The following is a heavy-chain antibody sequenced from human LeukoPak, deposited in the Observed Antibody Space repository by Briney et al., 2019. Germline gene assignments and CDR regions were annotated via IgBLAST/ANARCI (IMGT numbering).Heavy chain of an antibody. CDR2: IYYSGST. J-gene: IGHJ3*02. V-gene: IGHV4-61*01. Sequence: SETLSLTCTVSGGPVSSGSYYWSWIRQPPGKGLEWIGYIYYSGSTNYNPSLKSRVTISVDTSKNQFSLKLSSVTAADTAVYYCAREGAFDIWGQGTMVTVSS. CDR3: AREGAFDI. CDR1: GGPVSSGSYY.